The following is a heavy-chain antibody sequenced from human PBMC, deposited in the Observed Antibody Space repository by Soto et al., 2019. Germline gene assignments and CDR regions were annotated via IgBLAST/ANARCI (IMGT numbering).Heavy chain of an antibody. CDR3: ARVPLYSSGWYP. D-gene: IGHD6-19*01. CDR1: GGSFSGYY. Sequence: SETLSLTCAVYGGSFSGYYWSWFRQPPGKGLEWIGEINHSGSTNYNPSLKSRVTISVDTSKNQFSLKLSSVTAADTAVYYCARVPLYSSGWYPWGQGXLVTVYS. V-gene: IGHV4-34*01. CDR2: INHSGST. J-gene: IGHJ5*02.